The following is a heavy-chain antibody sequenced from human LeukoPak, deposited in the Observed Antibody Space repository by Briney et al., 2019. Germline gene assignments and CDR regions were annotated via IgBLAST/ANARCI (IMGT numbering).Heavy chain of an antibody. CDR2: IYHSGST. CDR1: GGSISSGGYS. V-gene: IGHV4-30-2*01. Sequence: SETLSLTCAVSGGSISSGGYSWSWIRQPPGKGLEWIGYIYHSGSTYYNPSLKSRVTISVDRSKNQFSLKLSPVTAADTAVYYCARGGRDGYSTFDYWGQGTLVTVSS. D-gene: IGHD5-24*01. CDR3: ARGGRDGYSTFDY. J-gene: IGHJ4*02.